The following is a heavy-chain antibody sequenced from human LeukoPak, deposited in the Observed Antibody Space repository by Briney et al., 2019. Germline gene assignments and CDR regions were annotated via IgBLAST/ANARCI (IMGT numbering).Heavy chain of an antibody. J-gene: IGHJ4*02. Sequence: SETLSLTCTVSGGSISSSSYYWGWIRQPPGKGLEWIGSIYSSESTYYNPSLESRVTISVDTSKNQFALKLSSVTAADMAVYYCARHYAGSAPGPLDYWGQGTQVTVSS. D-gene: IGHD3-16*01. CDR1: GGSISSSSYY. CDR3: ARHYAGSAPGPLDY. CDR2: IYSSEST. V-gene: IGHV4-39*01.